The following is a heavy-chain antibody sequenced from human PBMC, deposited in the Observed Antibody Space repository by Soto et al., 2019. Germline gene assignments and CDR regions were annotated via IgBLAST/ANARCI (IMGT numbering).Heavy chain of an antibody. D-gene: IGHD3-9*01. Sequence: SETLSLTCTVSGGSISSSSYYWGWIRQPPGKGLEWIGSIYYSGSTYYNPSLKSRVTISVDTSKNQFSLKLSSVTAADTAVYYCARREELRYFDWLPYNWFDPWGQGTLVTV. CDR3: ARREELRYFDWLPYNWFDP. CDR2: IYYSGST. V-gene: IGHV4-39*01. J-gene: IGHJ5*02. CDR1: GGSISSSSYY.